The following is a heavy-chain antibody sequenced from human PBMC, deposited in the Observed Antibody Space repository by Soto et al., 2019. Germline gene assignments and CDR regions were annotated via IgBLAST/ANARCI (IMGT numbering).Heavy chain of an antibody. J-gene: IGHJ6*03. V-gene: IGHV1-8*01. CDR3: ARPPGYCSGGSCYSGWDYYYMDV. Sequence: GASVKVSCKASGYTLTSYDINWVRQATGQGLEWMGWMNPNSGNTGYAQKFQGRVTMTRNTSISTAYMELSSLRSEDTAVYYCARPPGYCSGGSCYSGWDYYYMDVWGKGTTVTVSS. D-gene: IGHD2-15*01. CDR1: GYTLTSYD. CDR2: MNPNSGNT.